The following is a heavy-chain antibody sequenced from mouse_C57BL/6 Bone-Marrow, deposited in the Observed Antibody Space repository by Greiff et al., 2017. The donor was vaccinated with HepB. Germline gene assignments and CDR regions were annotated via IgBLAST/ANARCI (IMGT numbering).Heavy chain of an antibody. CDR3: TRCRYYYGSSFFDY. CDR2: IYPGNSDT. CDR1: GYTFTSYW. Sequence: VQLQQSGTVLARPGASVKMSCKTSGYTFTSYWMHWVKQRPGQGLEWIGAIYPGNSDTSYNQKFKGQAKLTAVTSASTAYMELSSLTNEDSAVYYCTRCRYYYGSSFFDYWGQGTTLTVSS. V-gene: IGHV1-5*01. D-gene: IGHD1-1*01. J-gene: IGHJ2*01.